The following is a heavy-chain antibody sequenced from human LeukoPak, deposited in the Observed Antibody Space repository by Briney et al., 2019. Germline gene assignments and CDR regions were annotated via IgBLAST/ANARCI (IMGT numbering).Heavy chain of an antibody. V-gene: IGHV4-34*01. J-gene: IGHJ3*02. CDR1: GGSFSGYS. CDR2: VNHTGGI. CDR3: ARQYTFDI. Sequence: PSETLSLTCAVYGGSFSGYSWSWIRQSPDKGLEWIGEVNHTGGITYNPSLKSRVTVAIDTSKNQFSLQLTSVTAADTAVYYCARQYTFDIWGRGTMVSVSS. D-gene: IGHD2/OR15-2a*01.